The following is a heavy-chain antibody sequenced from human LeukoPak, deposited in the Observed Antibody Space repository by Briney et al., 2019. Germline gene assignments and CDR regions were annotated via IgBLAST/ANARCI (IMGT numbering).Heavy chain of an antibody. Sequence: PSETLSLTCTVSGGSISSSSYYWGWIRQPPGKGLEWIGSIYYSGSTYYNPSLKSRVTITVDTSKNQFSLKLSSVTAADTAVYYCATGGPYCSSTSCLLYFDYWGQGTLVTVSS. V-gene: IGHV4-39*01. D-gene: IGHD2-2*01. CDR2: IYYSGST. CDR3: ATGGPYCSSTSCLLYFDY. CDR1: GGSISSSSYY. J-gene: IGHJ4*02.